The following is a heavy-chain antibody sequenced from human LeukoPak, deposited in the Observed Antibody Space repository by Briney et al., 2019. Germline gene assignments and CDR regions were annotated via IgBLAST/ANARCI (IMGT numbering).Heavy chain of an antibody. V-gene: IGHV3-48*01. D-gene: IGHD3-22*01. J-gene: IGHJ4*02. CDR3: AKSHYDSSGYFINPGDY. CDR2: ISSSSSTI. Sequence: GGSLRPSCAASGFTFSSYSMNWVRQAPGKGLEWVSYISSSSSTIYYADSVKGRFTISRDNSKNTLYLQMNSLRAEDTAVYYCAKSHYDSSGYFINPGDYWGQGTLVTVSS. CDR1: GFTFSSYS.